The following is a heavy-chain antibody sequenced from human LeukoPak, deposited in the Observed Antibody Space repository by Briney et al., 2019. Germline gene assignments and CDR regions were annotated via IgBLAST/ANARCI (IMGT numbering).Heavy chain of an antibody. CDR2: IIPIFGIA. CDR1: GGTFSSYV. Sequence: SVKVSCKASGGTFSSYVISWVRQAPGQGLEWMGRIIPIFGIANYAQKFQGRVTITADKSTSTAYMELSSLRSEDTAVYYCASDHDATSGWFDPWGQGTLVTVSS. J-gene: IGHJ5*02. V-gene: IGHV1-69*04. D-gene: IGHD1-26*01. CDR3: ASDHDATSGWFDP.